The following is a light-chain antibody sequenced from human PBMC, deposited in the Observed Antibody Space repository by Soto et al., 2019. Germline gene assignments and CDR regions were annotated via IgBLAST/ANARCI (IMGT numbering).Light chain of an antibody. CDR2: GAS. J-gene: IGKJ4*01. CDR3: QQYGSSPLT. CDR1: QSVSSSY. Sequence: STLSLSKGQRGTLTCLASQSVSSSYLAWDQQKPGLAPRILIYGASSRATGIADRSGDSWSATDLTLTINRREHADFVVYYCQQYGSSPLTFGGGTKVDIK. V-gene: IGKV3-20*01.